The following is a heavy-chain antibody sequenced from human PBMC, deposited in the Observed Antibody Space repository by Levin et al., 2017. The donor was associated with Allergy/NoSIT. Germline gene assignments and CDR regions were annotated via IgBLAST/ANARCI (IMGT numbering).Heavy chain of an antibody. CDR1: GYIFTSYG. D-gene: IGHD4-17*01. CDR2: ISAYSGNT. Sequence: GESLKISCKASGYIFTSYGISWVRQAPGQGLEWMGWISAYSGNTNYAQKLQGRVTLTTDTSTSTAYMELRSLRSDDTAVYYCARSADDYGDFFDYWGPGTLVTVSS. V-gene: IGHV1-18*01. J-gene: IGHJ4*02. CDR3: ARSADDYGDFFDY.